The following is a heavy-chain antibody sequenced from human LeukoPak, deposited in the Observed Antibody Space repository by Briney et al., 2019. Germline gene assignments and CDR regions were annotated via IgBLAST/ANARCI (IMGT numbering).Heavy chain of an antibody. CDR2: ICGSSCSI. J-gene: IGHJ4*02. Sequence: PGGSLRLSCAASGFTFSSYEMNWVRQAPGKGLEWVSSICGSSCSISNAGSVKGRFTISRDNSKNSVYLQMSSLRAEDTAVYYCAVCGVSTIAFDDWGQKTLLTVSS. CDR3: AVCGVSTIAFDD. CDR1: GFTFSSYE. V-gene: IGHV3-21*01. D-gene: IGHD3-3*01.